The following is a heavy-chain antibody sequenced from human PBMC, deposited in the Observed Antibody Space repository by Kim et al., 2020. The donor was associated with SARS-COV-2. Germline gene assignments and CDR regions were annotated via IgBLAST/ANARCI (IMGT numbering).Heavy chain of an antibody. V-gene: IGHV3-23*01. CDR3: AKDGWDSGSYNDI. J-gene: IGHJ3*02. CDR1: GFTFSSYA. D-gene: IGHD1-26*01. CDR2: ISGSGGST. Sequence: GGSLRLSCAASGFTFSSYAMSWVRQAPGKGLEWVSAISGSGGSTYYADSVKGRFTISRDNSKNTLYLQMNSLRAEDMAVYYCAKDGWDSGSYNDIWGQGTMVTVSS.